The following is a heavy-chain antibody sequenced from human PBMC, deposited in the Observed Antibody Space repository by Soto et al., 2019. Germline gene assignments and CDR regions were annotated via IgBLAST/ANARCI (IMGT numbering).Heavy chain of an antibody. V-gene: IGHV3-7*01. CDR2: IKEDGSEI. CDR1: EFNVMSYW. CDR3: ARHLGFDYVN. J-gene: IGHJ4*02. D-gene: IGHD3-16*01. Sequence: GGSLRLSCAVSEFNVMSYWMSWVRQAPGKGLEWVASIKEDGSEIYYLQSVRGRFTISRDSAGNALHLAMNYLSAEDTGVYFCARHLGFDYVNWGQGTLVTVSS.